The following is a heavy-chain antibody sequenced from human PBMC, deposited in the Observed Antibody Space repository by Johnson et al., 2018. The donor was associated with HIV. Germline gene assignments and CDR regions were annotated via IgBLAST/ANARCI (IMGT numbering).Heavy chain of an antibody. J-gene: IGHJ3*02. V-gene: IGHV3-9*01. CDR2: ISWNSGSI. CDR3: AKATTWGEPPGI. Sequence: LVESGGGLVQPGRSLRLSCAASGFTFDDYAMHWVRQAPGKGLEWVSGISWNSGSIGYADSVKGRFTISRDNAKNSLYMQMNSLRAEDTALYYCAKATTWGEPPGIWGQGTMVTVSS. CDR1: GFTFDDYA. D-gene: IGHD3-16*01.